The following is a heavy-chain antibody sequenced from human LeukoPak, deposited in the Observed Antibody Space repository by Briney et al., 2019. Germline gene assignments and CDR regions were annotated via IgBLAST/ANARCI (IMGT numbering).Heavy chain of an antibody. CDR1: GGSISSGSYY. D-gene: IGHD3-10*01. CDR2: IYTSGST. V-gene: IGHV4-61*02. J-gene: IGHJ6*04. CDR3: AKGGSEDV. Sequence: PSETLSLTCTVSGGSISSGSYYWSWIRQLAGKGLEWIGRIYTSGSTNYNPSLKSRVTISVDTSKNQFSLKLSSVTAADTAVYYGAKGGSEDVGGKGTTVTVSS.